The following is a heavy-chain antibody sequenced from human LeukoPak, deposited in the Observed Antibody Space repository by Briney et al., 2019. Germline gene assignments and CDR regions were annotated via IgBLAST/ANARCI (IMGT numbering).Heavy chain of an antibody. D-gene: IGHD1-26*01. V-gene: IGHV4-30-4*01. Sequence: KPSETLSLTCTVSGGSISSGDYYWSWIRQPPGKGLEWIGYIYYSGSTYYNPSLKSRVTISVDTSKNQFSLKLSSVTAADTAVYYCARLTTGDSGSDTAPFDYWGQGTLVTVSS. CDR3: ARLTTGDSGSDTAPFDY. CDR1: GGSISSGDYY. CDR2: IYYSGST. J-gene: IGHJ4*02.